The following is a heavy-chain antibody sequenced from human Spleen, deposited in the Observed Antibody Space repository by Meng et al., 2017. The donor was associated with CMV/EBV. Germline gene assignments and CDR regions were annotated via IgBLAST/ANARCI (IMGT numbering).Heavy chain of an antibody. D-gene: IGHD2/OR15-2a*01. V-gene: IGHV4-34*01. CDR1: RGPFNGFS. Sequence: SETLSLTCAVYRGPFNGFSWSWIRQSPGKGLEWIGDINHGGSTNFNPSLQSRVTISIDTSKKQFSLNLRSVTAADTAVYFCARARMLAPFDIWGQGTKVTVSS. J-gene: IGHJ3*02. CDR3: ARARMLAPFDI. CDR2: INHGGST.